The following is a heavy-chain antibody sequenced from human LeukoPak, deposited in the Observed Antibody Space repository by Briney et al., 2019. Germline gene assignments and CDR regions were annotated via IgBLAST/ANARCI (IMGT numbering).Heavy chain of an antibody. V-gene: IGHV3-30*02. CDR2: IRYDGSNK. Sequence: GGSLRLSCAASGFTFSSYGMHWVRQAPGKGLEWVAFIRYDGSNKSYSDSVRGRFTISRDNSKNTLYLQMNSLRVEDAAVYYCARDLIVGGTAILGYWGQGTLVTVSS. J-gene: IGHJ4*02. CDR3: ARDLIVGGTAILGY. D-gene: IGHD1-26*01. CDR1: GFTFSSYG.